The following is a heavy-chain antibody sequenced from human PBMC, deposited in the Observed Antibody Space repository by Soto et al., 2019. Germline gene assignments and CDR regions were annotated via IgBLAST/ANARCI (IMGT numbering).Heavy chain of an antibody. Sequence: PGASLKVSCEGSGYSFTSYWISWVRQMRGKRQERMGRIAPSDSYTNYSPSFEGYVTISAHKSISTAYLQRRSLKVSATATYYCAGGGQTTKEHYNCCGRWGKRSLGTVSS. J-gene: IGHJ5*02. V-gene: IGHV5-10-1*01. CDR3: AGGGQTTKEHYNCCGR. CDR2: IAPSDSYT. D-gene: IGHD1-1*01. CDR1: GYSFTSYW.